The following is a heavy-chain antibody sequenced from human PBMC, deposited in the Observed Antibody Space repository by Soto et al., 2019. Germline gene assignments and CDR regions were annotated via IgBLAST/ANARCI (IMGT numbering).Heavy chain of an antibody. CDR1: GFSLTNSGVG. Sequence: QITLKESGPTLVKPTQTLTLTCSFSGFSLTNSGVGVGWIRQPPGKALEWLAFIYWDDEKHYRPSLQSRLTVTGDGGEGQGGRARRRRGPVGTATCDWGHARRRTYCGGGGDLDDGGQGTLVIVSS. D-gene: IGHD2-21*01. CDR3: GHARRRTYCGGGGDLDD. V-gene: IGHV2-5*02. CDR2: IYWDDEK. J-gene: IGHJ4*02.